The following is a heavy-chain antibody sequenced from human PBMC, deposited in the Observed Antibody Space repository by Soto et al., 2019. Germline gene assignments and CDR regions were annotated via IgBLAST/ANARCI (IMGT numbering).Heavy chain of an antibody. CDR3: AKDYLIRGFVAEVDDS. CDR2: ISYDGSNK. J-gene: IGHJ4*02. D-gene: IGHD3-10*01. CDR1: GFTFSSYA. Sequence: QVQLVESGGGVVQPGRSLRLSCAASGFTFSSYAMHWVRQAPGKGLEWVAFISYDGSNKYYVDSVRGRFTISRDNSENTLYLQMNRLRPEDTAVYYCAKDYLIRGFVAEVDDSWGQGALVTVSS. V-gene: IGHV3-30*04.